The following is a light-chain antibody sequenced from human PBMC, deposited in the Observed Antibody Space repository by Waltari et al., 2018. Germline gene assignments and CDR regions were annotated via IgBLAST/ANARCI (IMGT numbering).Light chain of an antibody. V-gene: IGKV3-20*01. J-gene: IGKJ4*01. CDR2: GAS. CDR3: LQAGISVPLR. Sequence: EIVLTQSPGTLSLSPGERATLSCRASQSVSRFLAWFQQKPGQTPRLPIYGASHRATGIPDRFSGSVSGTDFTLTNCRLDPEDFAVYYGLQAGISVPLRFGGGTKVEIK. CDR1: QSVSRF.